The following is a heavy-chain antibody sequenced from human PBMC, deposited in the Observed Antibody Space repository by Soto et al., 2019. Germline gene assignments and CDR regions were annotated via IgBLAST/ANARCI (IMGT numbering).Heavy chain of an antibody. Sequence: NPSETLSLSRAVCGYCIRRGDYGGWFRQRTGDGLEWIGSIYHSASTFYNPSRNSRVTMSVDTSKNQFSLKLTSLTAADTAVYYCARDQLAYGDYVKCFDPWGQGTRVTVSS. CDR2: IYHSAST. V-gene: IGHV4-38-2*02. D-gene: IGHD4-17*01. CDR1: GYCIRRGDY. CDR3: ARDQLAYGDYVKCFDP. J-gene: IGHJ5*02.